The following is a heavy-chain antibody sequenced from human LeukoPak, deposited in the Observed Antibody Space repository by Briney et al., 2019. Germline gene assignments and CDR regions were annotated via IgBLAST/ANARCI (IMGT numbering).Heavy chain of an antibody. Sequence: ASVTVSCKASGYTFTSYGISWVRQAPGKGLEGMGWISAYNGNTNYAQKLQGRVTMTTDTSTSTAYMELRGLRSDDTAVYYCARDLGVYDILTGYRNYYYYGMDVWGQGTTVTVSS. J-gene: IGHJ6*02. CDR1: GYTFTSYG. D-gene: IGHD3-9*01. CDR2: ISAYNGNT. V-gene: IGHV1-18*01. CDR3: ARDLGVYDILTGYRNYYYYGMDV.